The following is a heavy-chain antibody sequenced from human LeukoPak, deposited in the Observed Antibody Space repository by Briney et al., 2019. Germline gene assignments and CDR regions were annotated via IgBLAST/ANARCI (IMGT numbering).Heavy chain of an antibody. CDR2: INTDGSGT. J-gene: IGHJ2*01. V-gene: IGHV3-74*01. D-gene: IGHD1-1*01. Sequence: PGGAPRLSSAASGFTSRSNWMNWVRQAPGGGVVWVSRINTDGSGTNYADSVKGRFTISSDNAKNTLYLQMDSLRVEDTAVYYCARGYFNWYFDLWGRGTLVTVSS. CDR3: ARGYFNWYFDL. CDR1: GFTSRSNW.